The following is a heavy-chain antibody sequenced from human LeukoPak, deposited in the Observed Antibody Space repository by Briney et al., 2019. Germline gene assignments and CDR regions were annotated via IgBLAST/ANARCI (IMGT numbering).Heavy chain of an antibody. Sequence: SETLSLTCTVSGGSISSSSYYWGWIRQPPGKGLEWIGSIYYSGSTYYNPSLKSRVTISVDTSKNQFSLKLSSVTAADTAVYYCARAGDVLRYFDWFPDNSGGAFDIWGQGTMVTVSS. CDR2: IYYSGST. J-gene: IGHJ3*02. V-gene: IGHV4-39*07. D-gene: IGHD3-9*01. CDR3: ARAGDVLRYFDWFPDNSGGAFDI. CDR1: GGSISSSSYY.